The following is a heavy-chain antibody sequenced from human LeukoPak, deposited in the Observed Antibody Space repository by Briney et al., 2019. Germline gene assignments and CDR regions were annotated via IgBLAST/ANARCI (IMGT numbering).Heavy chain of an antibody. CDR1: GYTFTSYG. CDR2: ISAYNGNT. V-gene: IGHV1-18*01. D-gene: IGHD1-1*01. CDR3: ATGSSWNYYYYYGMDV. J-gene: IGHJ6*02. Sequence: ASVKVSCKASGYTFTSYGISWVRQAPGQGLEWMGWISAYNGNTNYAQKLQGRVTMTTDTSTSTAYMELRSLRSDDTAVYYCATGSSWNYYYYYGMDVWGQGTTVTVSS.